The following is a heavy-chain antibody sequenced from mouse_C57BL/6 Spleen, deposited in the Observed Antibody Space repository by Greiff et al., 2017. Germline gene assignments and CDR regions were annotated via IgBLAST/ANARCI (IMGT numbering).Heavy chain of an antibody. Sequence: DVQLVESGGGLVKPGGSLKLSCAASGFTFSSYAMSWVRQTPEKRLEWVATISDGGSYTYYPDNVKGRFTISRDNAKNNLYLQMSHLKSEDTAMYYCARDGLLLDYWGQGTTLTVSS. V-gene: IGHV5-4*01. D-gene: IGHD2-3*01. CDR1: GFTFSSYA. CDR2: ISDGGSYT. CDR3: ARDGLLLDY. J-gene: IGHJ2*01.